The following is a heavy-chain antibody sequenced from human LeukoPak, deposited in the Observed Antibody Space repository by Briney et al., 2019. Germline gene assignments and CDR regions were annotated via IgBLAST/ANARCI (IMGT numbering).Heavy chain of an antibody. Sequence: ASVKVSCKASGYTFTSYDINWVRQATGQGLEWMGWMNPNSGNTGYAQKFQGRVTMTRNTSISTAYMELSSLRSEDTAVYYCARGWRNYGDQELHYFVAYWRQGTLVTVSS. V-gene: IGHV1-8*01. CDR3: ARGWRNYGDQELHYFVAY. D-gene: IGHD4-17*01. CDR1: GYTFTSYD. J-gene: IGHJ4*02. CDR2: MNPNSGNT.